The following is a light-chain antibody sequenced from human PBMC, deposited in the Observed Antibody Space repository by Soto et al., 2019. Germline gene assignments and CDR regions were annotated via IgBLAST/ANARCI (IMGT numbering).Light chain of an antibody. CDR1: ENVRTF. V-gene: IGKV3-11*01. CDR2: GAS. Sequence: VLTQSPATLSLSPWERATLSCRASENVRTFVDWYQQKPGQAPRLLIYGASNRATGIPARFSGSGSGTDFTLTINNLEPEDFAVYYCQQHSHWPPWTFGQGTRVEIQ. J-gene: IGKJ1*01. CDR3: QQHSHWPPWT.